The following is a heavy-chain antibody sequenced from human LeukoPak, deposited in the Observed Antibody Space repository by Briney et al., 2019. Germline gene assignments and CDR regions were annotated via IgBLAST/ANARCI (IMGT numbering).Heavy chain of an antibody. J-gene: IGHJ6*02. V-gene: IGHV3-74*01. CDR2: INSDGSWT. CDR1: GNYW. D-gene: IGHD6-25*01. CDR3: AKSWVKQRPQTYYYYGMDV. Sequence: PGGSLRLSCAASGNYWMHWVRQAPGKGLVWVSHINSDGSWTSYADSVKGRFTISKDNAKNTVYLQMNSLRAEDTALYYCAKSWVKQRPQTYYYYGMDVWGQGTTVTVSS.